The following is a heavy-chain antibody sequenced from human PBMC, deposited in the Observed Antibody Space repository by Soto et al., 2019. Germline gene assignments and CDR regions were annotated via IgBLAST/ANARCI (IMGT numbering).Heavy chain of an antibody. Sequence: GGSLRLSCAASGFTFSSYAMSWVRQAPGKGLEWVSAISGSGGSTYYADSVKGRFTISRDNSKNTLYLQMNSLRAEDTAVYYCAKDAVYCTNGVCYYYYGMDVWGQGTTVTVSS. CDR1: GFTFSSYA. CDR2: ISGSGGST. J-gene: IGHJ6*02. V-gene: IGHV3-23*01. CDR3: AKDAVYCTNGVCYYYYGMDV. D-gene: IGHD2-8*01.